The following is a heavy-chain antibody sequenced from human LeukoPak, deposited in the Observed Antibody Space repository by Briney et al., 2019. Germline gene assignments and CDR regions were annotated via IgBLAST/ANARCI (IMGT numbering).Heavy chain of an antibody. CDR3: ARDVDYANPRHDY. Sequence: GGSLRLSCAASGFNFSTYWMTWVRQVPGKGLEWVANINLDGSQKYYVDSLKGRFTISRDNAKNSLYLQMDSLRVEDTAVYYCARDVDYANPRHDYWGQGTLVTVSS. CDR1: GFNFSTYW. D-gene: IGHD4/OR15-4a*01. V-gene: IGHV3-7*01. J-gene: IGHJ4*02. CDR2: INLDGSQK.